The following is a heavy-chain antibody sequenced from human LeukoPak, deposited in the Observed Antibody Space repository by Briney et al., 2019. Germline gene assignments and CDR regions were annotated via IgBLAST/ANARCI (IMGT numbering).Heavy chain of an antibody. Sequence: GGSLRLSCAASGFTFSSYGMHWVRQAPGKGLEWMAVISYDGSDKYYADSVKGRFTISRDNSKNTLYLQMNSLRAEDTAVYYCARDVNRYSYGYYGAFDIWGQGTMVTVSS. D-gene: IGHD5-18*01. CDR3: ARDVNRYSYGYYGAFDI. J-gene: IGHJ3*02. V-gene: IGHV3-30*12. CDR2: ISYDGSDK. CDR1: GFTFSSYG.